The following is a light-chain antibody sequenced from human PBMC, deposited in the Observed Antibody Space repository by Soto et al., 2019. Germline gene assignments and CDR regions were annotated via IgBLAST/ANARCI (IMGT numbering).Light chain of an antibody. CDR1: SSNTGSNT. V-gene: IGLV1-44*01. Sequence: QAVVTQPPSASGTPGQRVTISCSGSSSNTGSNTVHWYQQLPGTGPKLVIYSTNQRPSGVPDRFSGSKSGTSASLAISGLQSEDEADYYCAAWDDSLNGVVFGGGTKLTVL. CDR3: AAWDDSLNGVV. J-gene: IGLJ2*01. CDR2: STN.